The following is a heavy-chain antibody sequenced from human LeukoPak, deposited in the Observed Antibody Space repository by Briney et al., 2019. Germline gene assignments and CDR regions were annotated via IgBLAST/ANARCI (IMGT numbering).Heavy chain of an antibody. CDR1: GYTFTGYY. Sequence: ASVKVSCKASGYTFTGYYMHWVRQAPGQGLEWMGWINPNSGGTNYAQKFQGWVTMTGDTSISTAYMELSRLRSDDTAVYYCARSLSLILTGARENWFDPWGQGTLVTVSS. J-gene: IGHJ5*02. V-gene: IGHV1-2*04. CDR3: ARSLSLILTGARENWFDP. D-gene: IGHD3-9*01. CDR2: INPNSGGT.